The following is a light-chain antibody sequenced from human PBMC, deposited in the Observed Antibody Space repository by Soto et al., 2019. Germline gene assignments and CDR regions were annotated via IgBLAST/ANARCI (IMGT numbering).Light chain of an antibody. CDR1: QSVSSN. CDR2: RAS. V-gene: IGKV3-15*01. Sequence: EIVVTQAPAALSVCPGERATLSCRASQSVSSNLAWYQQKPGQAPRLLIYRASTRATGIPARFSGSGSGTEFTLTISSLQSEDFAVYYCQQYNNWLPLTFGGGTKADI. J-gene: IGKJ4*01. CDR3: QQYNNWLPLT.